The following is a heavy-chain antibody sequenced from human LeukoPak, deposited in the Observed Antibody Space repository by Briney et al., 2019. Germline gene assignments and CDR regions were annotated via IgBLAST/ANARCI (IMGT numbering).Heavy chain of an antibody. Sequence: SVKVSCKASGHTFTGYYMHWVRQAPGQGLEWMGGIIPIFGTANYAQKFQGRVTITADESTSTAYMELSSLRSEDTAVYYCARAGIVATITNYYFDYWGQGTLVTVSS. CDR3: ARAGIVATITNYYFDY. D-gene: IGHD5-12*01. V-gene: IGHV1-69*13. CDR2: IIPIFGTA. J-gene: IGHJ4*02. CDR1: GHTFTGYY.